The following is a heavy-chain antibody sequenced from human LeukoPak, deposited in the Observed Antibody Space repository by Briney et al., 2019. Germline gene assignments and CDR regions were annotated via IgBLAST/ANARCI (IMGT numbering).Heavy chain of an antibody. J-gene: IGHJ6*03. V-gene: IGHV1-69*06. D-gene: IGHD3-3*01. CDR2: IIPIFGTA. CDR3: AREAIFGVVRDTYYYYMDV. CDR1: GGTFSSYA. Sequence: ASVKVSCKASGGTFSSYAISWVRQAPGQGLEWMGGIIPIFGTANYAQKFQGRVTITADKSTSTAYMELSSLRSEDTAVYYCAREAIFGVVRDTYYYYMDVWGKGTTVTVSS.